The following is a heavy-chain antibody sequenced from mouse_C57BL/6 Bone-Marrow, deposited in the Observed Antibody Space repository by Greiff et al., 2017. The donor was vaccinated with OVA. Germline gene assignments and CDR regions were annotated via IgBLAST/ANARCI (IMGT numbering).Heavy chain of an antibody. D-gene: IGHD1-1*01. V-gene: IGHV5-6*01. J-gene: IGHJ1*03. CDR3: ARHGTTVISPWYFDV. CDR1: GFTFSSYG. Sequence: EVQLVESGGDLVKPGGSLKLSCAASGFTFSSYGMSWVRQTPDKRLEWVATISSGGSYTYSPDSVKGRFTISRANAKNTLYLQMSSLMSEDTAIYYCARHGTTVISPWYFDVWGTGTTVTVSS. CDR2: ISSGGSYT.